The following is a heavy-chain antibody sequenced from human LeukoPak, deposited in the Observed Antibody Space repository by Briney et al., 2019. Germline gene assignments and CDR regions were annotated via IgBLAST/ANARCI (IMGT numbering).Heavy chain of an antibody. V-gene: IGHV3-23*01. CDR3: VRDNWGTPNGIDGFDV. D-gene: IGHD7-27*01. CDR1: ALPPSNYA. J-gene: IGHJ3*01. CDR2: ISDGGWT. Sequence: GGSLRLSCAASALPPSNYAMSWVRQAPGKGLEWVSSISDGGWTAYTDSVKGRFFISRETATNTLYLQMNSLRVEDTAVYYCVRDNWGTPNGIDGFDVWGQGTLVTVSS.